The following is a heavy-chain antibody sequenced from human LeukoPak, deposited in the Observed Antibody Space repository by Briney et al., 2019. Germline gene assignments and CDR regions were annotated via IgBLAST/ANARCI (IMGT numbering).Heavy chain of an antibody. CDR1: GFTFSDYY. J-gene: IGHJ5*02. CDR2: ISSSSSYT. Sequence: GGSLRLSCAASGFTFSDYYMSWIRQAPGKGLEWVSYISSSSSYTNYADSVKGRFTISRDNAKNSLYLQMNSLRAEDTAVYYCARAQLHGSGVFDPWGQGTLVTVSS. D-gene: IGHD5-24*01. V-gene: IGHV3-11*05. CDR3: ARAQLHGSGVFDP.